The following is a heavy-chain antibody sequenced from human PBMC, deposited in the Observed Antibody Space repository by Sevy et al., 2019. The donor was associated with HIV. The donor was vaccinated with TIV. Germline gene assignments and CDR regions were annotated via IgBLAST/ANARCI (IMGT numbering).Heavy chain of an antibody. CDR2: INYNSGGK. CDR1: GYIFIDYY. V-gene: IGHV1-2*06. J-gene: IGHJ4*02. Sequence: ASVKVSCKASGYIFIDYYMHWVRQAPGQGLEWMGRINYNSGGKNYTKKFQGRVTMTRDTSITTVDMELSSLRSDDTADYYCVRVSFHNYFDHWGQGTLVTVSS. CDR3: VRVSFHNYFDH.